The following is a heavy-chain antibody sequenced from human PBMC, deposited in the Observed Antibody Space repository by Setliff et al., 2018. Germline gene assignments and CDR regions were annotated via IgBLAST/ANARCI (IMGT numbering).Heavy chain of an antibody. J-gene: IGHJ5*02. V-gene: IGHV4-61*02. CDR2: IYVSTGST. Sequence: PSETLSLTCTVSGDSISSGNYHWSWIRQSAGKGLEWIGRIYVSTGSTNYSPSLKSRVSISVDRSKNQFSLNLTSVTAADTAVYYCARAGFELGQYNWFDPWGQGTLVTVSS. D-gene: IGHD3-3*02. CDR3: ARAGFELGQYNWFDP. CDR1: GDSISSGNYH.